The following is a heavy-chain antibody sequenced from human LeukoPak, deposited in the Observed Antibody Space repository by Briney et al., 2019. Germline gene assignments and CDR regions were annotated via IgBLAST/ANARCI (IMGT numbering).Heavy chain of an antibody. V-gene: IGHV3-74*01. D-gene: IGHD3-16*01. Sequence: PGGSLRLSCAASGFTFSTYWMHWVRQAPGKGLVWVSRISNDGTTTTYADSVKGRFTMSRDNAKNTLYLQMNSLRAEDTAVYYCASTPRGGIDYWGQGTLVTVSS. CDR3: ASTPRGGIDY. CDR2: ISNDGTTT. J-gene: IGHJ4*02. CDR1: GFTFSTYW.